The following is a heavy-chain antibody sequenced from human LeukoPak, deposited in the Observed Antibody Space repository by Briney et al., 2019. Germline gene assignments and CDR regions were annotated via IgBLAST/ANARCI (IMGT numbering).Heavy chain of an antibody. Sequence: GGSLRLSCAASGFTFSSYWMSWVRQAPGKGLEWVANIKQDGSEKYYVDSVEGRFTISRDNAKNSLYLQMNSLRAEDTAVYYCAREYTYGSETVDTFDYWGQGTLVTVSS. CDR2: IKQDGSEK. V-gene: IGHV3-7*03. CDR3: AREYTYGSETVDTFDY. J-gene: IGHJ4*02. D-gene: IGHD3-10*01. CDR1: GFTFSSYW.